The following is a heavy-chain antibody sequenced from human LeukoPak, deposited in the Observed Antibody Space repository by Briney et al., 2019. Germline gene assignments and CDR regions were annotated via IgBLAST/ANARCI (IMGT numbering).Heavy chain of an antibody. Sequence: PGGSLRLSCSASGFTFSSYAMHWVRQAPGKGLEYVSAISSNGGSTYYADSVKGRFTISRDNSENTLYLQMSSLRAEDTAVYYCVKGPQGEQLAPSWFDPWGQGTLVTVSS. CDR3: VKGPQGEQLAPSWFDP. J-gene: IGHJ5*02. CDR2: ISSNGGST. V-gene: IGHV3-64D*06. D-gene: IGHD6-13*01. CDR1: GFTFSSYA.